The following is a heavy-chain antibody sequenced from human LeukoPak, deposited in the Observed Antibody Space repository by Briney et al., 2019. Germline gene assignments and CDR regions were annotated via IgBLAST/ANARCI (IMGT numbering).Heavy chain of an antibody. CDR1: GFTFSSYG. Sequence: PGGSLRLSCAASGFTFSSYGMSWVRQAPGKGLEWVSAISGSGGSTYYADSVKGRFTISRDNAKNTLYLQMNSLRAEDTAVYYCAKITGYSGYDLPQFDYWGQGTLVTVSS. D-gene: IGHD5-12*01. V-gene: IGHV3-23*01. CDR2: ISGSGGST. CDR3: AKITGYSGYDLPQFDY. J-gene: IGHJ4*02.